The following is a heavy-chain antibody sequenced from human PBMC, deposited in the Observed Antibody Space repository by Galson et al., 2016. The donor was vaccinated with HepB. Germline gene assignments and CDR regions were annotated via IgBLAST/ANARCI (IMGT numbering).Heavy chain of an antibody. CDR1: GFTFSTYG. CDR3: AKDQGGLRFYDYLTYTPLDY. V-gene: IGHV3-30*18. D-gene: IGHD3-9*01. J-gene: IGHJ4*02. CDR2: ISHDGSNK. Sequence: SLRLSCAASGFTFSTYGMHWVRQAPGKGLEWVAVISHDGSNKYYTDTVKGRFTISRDNSKNTLILQMNSLRAADTAVYYCAKDQGGLRFYDYLTYTPLDYWGQGTLVTVSS.